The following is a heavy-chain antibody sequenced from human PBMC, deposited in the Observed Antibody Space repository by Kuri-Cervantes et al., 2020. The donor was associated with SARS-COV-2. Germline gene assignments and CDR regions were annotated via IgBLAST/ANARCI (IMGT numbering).Heavy chain of an antibody. V-gene: IGHV4-34*01. J-gene: IGHJ4*02. CDR2: INDSGAA. CDR3: ARDGSGGDADY. Sequence: SETLSLTCDVSGGSFTYYYWSWIRQPPGKGLELIGEINDSGAANYNPSLKSRVTISVDRSKNQFSLKLSSVTAADTAVYYCARDGSGGDADYWGQGTLVTVSS. CDR1: GGSFTYYY. D-gene: IGHD2-15*01.